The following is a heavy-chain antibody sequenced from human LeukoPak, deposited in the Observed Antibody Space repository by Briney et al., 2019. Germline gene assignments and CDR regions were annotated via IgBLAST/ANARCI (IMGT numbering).Heavy chain of an antibody. V-gene: IGHV4-59*08. J-gene: IGHJ3*02. CDR2: IYYTGST. CDR1: GGSISNNY. Sequence: KSSETLSLTCLVSGGSISNNYWSWIRQPTGKGLEWIGYIYYTGSTSYNPHLKSRVSISVDTSKNQFSLRLTSVTAADTAVYYCAKYRPSGSVWVGFDIWGQGTMVIVSS. D-gene: IGHD3-16*01. CDR3: AKYRPSGSVWVGFDI.